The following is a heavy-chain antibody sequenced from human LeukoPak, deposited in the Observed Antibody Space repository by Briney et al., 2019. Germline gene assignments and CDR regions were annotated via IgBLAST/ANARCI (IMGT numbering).Heavy chain of an antibody. CDR1: GFTFRSYG. Sequence: GRSLRLSCAVSGFTFRSYGMNWVRQAPGKGLEWVSYISTGSTTISYADSVKGRFTISRDNAKSSLYLEMNSLRAEDTAMYYCARGFYTPDYWGQGTLVTVSS. CDR3: ARGFYTPDY. CDR2: ISTGSTTI. V-gene: IGHV3-48*01. J-gene: IGHJ4*02.